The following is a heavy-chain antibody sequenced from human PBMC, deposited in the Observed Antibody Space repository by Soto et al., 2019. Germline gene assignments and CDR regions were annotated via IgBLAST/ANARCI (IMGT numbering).Heavy chain of an antibody. J-gene: IGHJ1*01. V-gene: IGHV1-24*01. CDR2: FDPEDGET. CDR1: GYTLTELS. D-gene: IGHD2-2*01. Sequence: GASVKVSCKVSGYTLTELSMHWVRQAPGKGLEWMGGFDPEDGETIYAQKFQGRVTMTEDASTDTAYMELSSLRSEDTAVYYCATDVFLTDFPPVVVPAAGLGAFQHWGQGTLVTVSS. CDR3: ATDVFLTDFPPVVVPAAGLGAFQH.